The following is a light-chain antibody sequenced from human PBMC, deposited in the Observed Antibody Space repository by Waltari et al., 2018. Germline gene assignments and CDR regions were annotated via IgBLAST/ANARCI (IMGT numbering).Light chain of an antibody. CDR3: AAWDDSLSGWV. CDR1: SSNIGSNY. V-gene: IGLV1-47*02. J-gene: IGLJ3*02. CDR2: SNN. Sequence: QSVLTQPPSASGTPGQRVTLSCSGSSSNIGSNYVYWYQQLPGTAPKLLIYSNNQRPSGDPDRFSGSKSGTSASLAISGLRSEDEADYYCAAWDDSLSGWVFGGGTKLTVL.